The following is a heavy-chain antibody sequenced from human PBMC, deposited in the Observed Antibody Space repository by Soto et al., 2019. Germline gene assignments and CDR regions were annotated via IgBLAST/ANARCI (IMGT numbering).Heavy chain of an antibody. CDR1: GDSITGSY. J-gene: IGHJ4*02. D-gene: IGHD1-26*01. V-gene: IGHV4-59*01. Sequence: ETLSLTCTVSGDSITGSYWSWIRQPPEKTLEWIGYIYHSGTTTYNPSLKSRVSISVDTSKNQFSLRLTSVIAADTAVYYCARDMPYAAGSLAGCDYWGQGILVTVSS. CDR3: ARDMPYAAGSLAGCDY. CDR2: IYHSGTT.